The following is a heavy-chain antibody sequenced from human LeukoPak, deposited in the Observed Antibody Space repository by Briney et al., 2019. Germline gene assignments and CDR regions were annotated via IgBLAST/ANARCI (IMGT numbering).Heavy chain of an antibody. V-gene: IGHV3-30-3*01. J-gene: IGHJ4*02. Sequence: PGRSLRLSCTASGFTFTNYAIHWVRQAPDKGLEWMAVISYDGRNKNYADSVKGRFTISRDNSKNTLYLQMNSLRAEDTAVYYCARIPTPTSGSSYWGQGTLVTVSS. D-gene: IGHD3-10*01. CDR3: ARIPTPTSGSSY. CDR2: ISYDGRNK. CDR1: GFTFTNYA.